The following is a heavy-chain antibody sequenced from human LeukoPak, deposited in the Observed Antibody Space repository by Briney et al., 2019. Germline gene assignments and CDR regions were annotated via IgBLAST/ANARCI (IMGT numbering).Heavy chain of an antibody. CDR3: ARDGDDSSGYYLRYFDY. CDR1: GYTFTGYY. CDR2: IIPILGIA. D-gene: IGHD3-22*01. Sequence: ASVKVSCKASGYTFTGYYMHWVRQAPGQGLEWMGRIIPILGIANYAQKFQGRVTITADKSTSTAYMELSSLRSEDTAVYYCARDGDDSSGYYLRYFDYWGQGTLVTVSS. V-gene: IGHV1-69*04. J-gene: IGHJ4*02.